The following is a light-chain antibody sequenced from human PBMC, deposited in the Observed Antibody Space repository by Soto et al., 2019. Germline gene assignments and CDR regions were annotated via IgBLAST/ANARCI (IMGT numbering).Light chain of an antibody. J-gene: IGKJ4*01. CDR1: QSISSW. V-gene: IGKV1-5*03. CDR2: KAS. CDR3: QQYNSPLT. Sequence: DIPMTQSPSTLSASVGDRVTITCRVSQSISSWLAWYQQKPGKAPKLLIYKASSLESGVPSRFSGSGSGTEFTLTISSLQPDDFATYYCQQYNSPLTFGGGTKVEIK.